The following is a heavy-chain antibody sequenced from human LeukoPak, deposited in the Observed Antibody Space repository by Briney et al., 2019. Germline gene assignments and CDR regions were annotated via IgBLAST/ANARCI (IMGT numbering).Heavy chain of an antibody. Sequence: TGGSLRLSCAGSGFTFSNSWMSWVRQAPGKGLEWVAPIKQDGSEKYYVDSVKGRFTISRDNAKNSLYLQMDSLRAEDTAVYYCSSWSSCSGGTCQFNYWGQGTLVTVSS. CDR3: SSWSSCSGGTCQFNY. V-gene: IGHV3-7*01. J-gene: IGHJ4*02. D-gene: IGHD2-15*01. CDR2: IKQDGSEK. CDR1: GFTFSNSW.